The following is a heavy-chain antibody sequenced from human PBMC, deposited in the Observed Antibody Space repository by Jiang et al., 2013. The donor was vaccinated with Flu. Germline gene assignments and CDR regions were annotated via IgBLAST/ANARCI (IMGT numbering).Heavy chain of an antibody. D-gene: IGHD3-22*01. CDR3: ARPKLDFKYYDSSGYYCLDY. CDR2: FDPEDGET. CDR1: GYTLTELS. Sequence: GAEVKKPGASVKVSCKVSGYTLTELSMHWVRQAPGKGLEWMGGFDPEDGETIYAQKLQGRVTMTEDTSTDTAYMELSSLRSEDTAVYYCARPKLDFKYYDSSGYYCLDYWGQGTLVTVSS. V-gene: IGHV1-24*01. J-gene: IGHJ4*02.